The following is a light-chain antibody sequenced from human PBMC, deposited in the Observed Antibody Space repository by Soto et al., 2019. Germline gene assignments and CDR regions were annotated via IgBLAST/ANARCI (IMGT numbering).Light chain of an antibody. J-gene: IGKJ4*01. V-gene: IGKV3-20*01. CDR3: QQYDNSPLT. CDR1: QSVSSSY. CDR2: GVS. Sequence: EIVLTQSPGTLSLSPGEGATLSCRASQSVSSSYLAWYQQKPGQAPRLLIYGVSKRATGIPDRFSGSGSGTDFTLTISRLEPEDFAVYYCQQYDNSPLTVGGGTKVEIK.